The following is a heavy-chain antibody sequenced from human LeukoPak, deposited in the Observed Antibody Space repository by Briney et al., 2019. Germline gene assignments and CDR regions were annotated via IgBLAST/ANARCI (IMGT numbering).Heavy chain of an antibody. J-gene: IGHJ4*02. CDR3: ARVPGPYTTSRFDY. CDR1: GYTFTGYY. V-gene: IGHV1-2*02. Sequence: ASVRGSCKTSGYTFTGYYLHWVRQAPGQGLEWMGRIDPDSGGTHYAQKFQVRVTVTRDTSITTVYMELSGLTADDPAVYYCARVPGPYTTSRFDYWGQGTLVTVSS. D-gene: IGHD2-2*02. CDR2: IDPDSGGT.